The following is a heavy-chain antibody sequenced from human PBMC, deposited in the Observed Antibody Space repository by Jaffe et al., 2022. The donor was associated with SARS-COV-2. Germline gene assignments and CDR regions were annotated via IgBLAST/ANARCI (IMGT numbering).Heavy chain of an antibody. Sequence: QVQLVESGGGVVQPGRSLRLSCAASGFTFSSYGIHWVRQPPGKGLEWVAVIWYDGSNKYYADSVKGRFTISRDNSKNTLYLQMNTLRAEDTAVYYCAREAAVTRRTYYYYGMDVWGQGTTVTVSS. D-gene: IGHD6-13*01. CDR2: IWYDGSNK. CDR1: GFTFSSYG. J-gene: IGHJ6*02. V-gene: IGHV3-33*01. CDR3: AREAAVTRRTYYYYGMDV.